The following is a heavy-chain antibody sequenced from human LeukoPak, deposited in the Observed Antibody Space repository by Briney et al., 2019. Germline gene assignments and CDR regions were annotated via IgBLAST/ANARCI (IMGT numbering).Heavy chain of an antibody. CDR1: GGSISSSNW. CDR3: ARGRSPYCSSTSCPLFGY. Sequence: SETLSLTCAVSGGSISSSNWWSWIRQPPGKGLEWTGEINHSGSTNCNPSLKSRVTISVDTSKNQFSLKLSSVTAADTAVYYCARGRSPYCSSTSCPLFGYWGQGTLVTVSS. D-gene: IGHD2-2*01. J-gene: IGHJ4*02. CDR2: INHSGST. V-gene: IGHV4-4*02.